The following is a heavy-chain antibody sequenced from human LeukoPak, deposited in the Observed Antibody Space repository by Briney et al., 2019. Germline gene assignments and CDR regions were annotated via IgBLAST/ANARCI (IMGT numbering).Heavy chain of an antibody. CDR2: IYHHGKS. J-gene: IGHJ4*02. CDR3: ARIRGLGDVSPYSDF. D-gene: IGHD4-17*01. CDR1: GDSISSSD. Sequence: SETLSLTCSVSGDSISSSDWSWIRQPPGKGLEWIGYIYHHGKSGYNPSLQRRVTISLDTSKNLFSLTLSFVTAADTAMYYCARIRGLGDVSPYSDFWGQGTLVTVSS. V-gene: IGHV4-59*01.